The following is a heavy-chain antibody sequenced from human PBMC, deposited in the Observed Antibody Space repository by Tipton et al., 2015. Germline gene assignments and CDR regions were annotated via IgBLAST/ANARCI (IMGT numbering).Heavy chain of an antibody. CDR1: GDSTKSNRYL. Sequence: LRLSCAVSGDSTKSNRYLWGWVRQPTGKGLEWIGIISYTGNTSYNPSLRSRVIMSVDRSKSQDYLKLTSVTTADTAVYYCARRSDYDLLATYYYVPPWFDPWGQGTLVIVSS. CDR2: ISYTGNT. J-gene: IGHJ5*02. V-gene: IGHV4-39*01. D-gene: IGHD3-9*01. CDR3: ARRSDYDLLATYYYVPPWFDP.